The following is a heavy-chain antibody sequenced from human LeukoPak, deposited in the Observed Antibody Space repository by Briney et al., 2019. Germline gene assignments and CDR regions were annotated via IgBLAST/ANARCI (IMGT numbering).Heavy chain of an antibody. D-gene: IGHD6-19*01. J-gene: IGHJ4*02. CDR3: ERGSSSGLYDY. Sequence: ETLSLTCTVSGGSISSSSYYWGWIRQPPGKGLEWVSAISGSGGSTYYADSVKGRFTISRDNSKNTLYLQMNSLRAEDTAVYYCERGSSSGLYDYWGQGTLVTVSS. CDR1: GGSISSSSYY. V-gene: IGHV3-23*01. CDR2: ISGSGGST.